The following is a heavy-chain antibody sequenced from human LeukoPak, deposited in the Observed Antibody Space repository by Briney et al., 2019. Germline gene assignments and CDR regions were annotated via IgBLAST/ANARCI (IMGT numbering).Heavy chain of an antibody. CDR2: IYTSGST. Sequence: SETLSLTCTVSGGSISSYYWSWIRQPAGKGQEWIGRIYTSGSTNYNPSLKSRVTISVDTSKNQFSLKLSSVTAADTAVYYCAREKEDGYNLRYFDYWGQGTLVTVSS. CDR1: GGSISSYY. J-gene: IGHJ4*02. V-gene: IGHV4-4*07. CDR3: AREKEDGYNLRYFDY. D-gene: IGHD5-24*01.